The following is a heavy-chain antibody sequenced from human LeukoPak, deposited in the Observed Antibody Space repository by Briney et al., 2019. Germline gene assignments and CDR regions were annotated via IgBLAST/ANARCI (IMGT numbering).Heavy chain of an antibody. CDR3: ARGDTAMVDFDY. CDR1: GGTFSSYA. CDR2: IIPIFGTA. V-gene: IGHV1-69*13. J-gene: IGHJ4*02. D-gene: IGHD5-18*01. Sequence: ASVKVSCKASGGTFSSYAISWVRQAPGQGLEWMGGIIPIFGTANYAQKFQGRVTITADESTSTAYMELSSLRSEDTAVYYCARGDTAMVDFDYWGQGTLVTVSS.